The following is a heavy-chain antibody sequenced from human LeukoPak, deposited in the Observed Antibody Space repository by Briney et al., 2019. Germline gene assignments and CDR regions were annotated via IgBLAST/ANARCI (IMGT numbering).Heavy chain of an antibody. CDR1: GFTFSSYT. D-gene: IGHD6-13*01. J-gene: IGHJ4*02. CDR2: ISTSASNI. CDR3: ARVGSSLTYYFDY. Sequence: GGSLRLSCAASGFTFSSYTMNWLRQAPGKGLEWASSISTSASNIHYADSVKGRFTISRDNAKNSLYLQMYSLRPEDTAVYYCARVGSSLTYYFDYWGQGTLVSVSS. V-gene: IGHV3-21*01.